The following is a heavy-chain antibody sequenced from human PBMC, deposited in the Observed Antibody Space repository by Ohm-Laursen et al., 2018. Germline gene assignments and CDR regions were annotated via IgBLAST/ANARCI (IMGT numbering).Heavy chain of an antibody. D-gene: IGHD3-3*01. V-gene: IGHV1-46*02. J-gene: IGHJ6*02. CDR1: GYSFNSNH. CDR2: IKSTDDTR. Sequence: SSVKVSCKASGYSFNSNHMQWLRQAPGQGLEWMGIIKSTDDTRTYAQKFQGRVTMTKDRSTSTVYMELSSLRSDDTAVYYCARDFEWATDVWGQGTLVTVSS. CDR3: ARDFEWATDV.